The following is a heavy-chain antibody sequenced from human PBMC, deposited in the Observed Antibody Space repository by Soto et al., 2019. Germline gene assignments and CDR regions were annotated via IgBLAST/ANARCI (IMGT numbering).Heavy chain of an antibody. V-gene: IGHV3-33*01. J-gene: IGHJ4*02. CDR1: GFTFSSYG. CDR3: ARDRSYDFWSGYTFDY. D-gene: IGHD3-3*01. Sequence: GGSLRLSCAASGFTFSSYGMHWARQAPGKGLEWVAVIWYDGSNKYYADSVKGRFTISRDNSKNTLYLQMNSLRAEDTAVYYCARDRSYDFWSGYTFDYWGQGTLVTVSS. CDR2: IWYDGSNK.